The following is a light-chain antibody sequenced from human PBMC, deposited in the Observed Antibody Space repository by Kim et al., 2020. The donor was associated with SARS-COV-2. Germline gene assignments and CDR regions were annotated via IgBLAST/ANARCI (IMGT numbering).Light chain of an antibody. CDR1: SSDVGGYNY. V-gene: IGLV2-8*01. J-gene: IGLJ2*01. CDR2: EVS. CDR3: SSYAGSHNLV. Sequence: GQSVTISCTGPSSDVGGYNYVSWYQQHPGKAPKLMIYEVSKRPSGVPDRFSGSKSGNTASLTVSGLQAEDEADYYCSSYAGSHNLVFGGGTQLTVL.